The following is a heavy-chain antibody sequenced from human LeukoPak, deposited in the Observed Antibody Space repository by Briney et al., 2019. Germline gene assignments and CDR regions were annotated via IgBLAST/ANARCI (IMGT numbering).Heavy chain of an antibody. CDR2: IIPIFGTA. Sequence: SVKVSCKASGGTFSSYAISWVRQAPGQGLEWMGGIIPIFGTANYAQKFQGRVTITTDESTSTAYMELSSLRSEDTAVYYCARDLSAGIAARGAFDIWGQGTMVTVSS. J-gene: IGHJ3*02. V-gene: IGHV1-69*05. D-gene: IGHD6-6*01. CDR1: GGTFSSYA. CDR3: ARDLSAGIAARGAFDI.